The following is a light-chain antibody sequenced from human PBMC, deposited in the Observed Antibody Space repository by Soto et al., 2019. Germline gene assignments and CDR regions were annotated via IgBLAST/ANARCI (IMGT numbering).Light chain of an antibody. Sequence: QSVLTQPASVSGSPGQSITISCTGTSSDVGRYNYVSWYQQHPDKAPKLLIYEVSNRPSGVSNRFSGSKSGNTASLTIYGLQAEDEADYYCSSYTNSGSVFGGGSQLTVL. CDR1: SSDVGRYNY. CDR2: EVS. V-gene: IGLV2-14*01. J-gene: IGLJ2*01. CDR3: SSYTNSGSV.